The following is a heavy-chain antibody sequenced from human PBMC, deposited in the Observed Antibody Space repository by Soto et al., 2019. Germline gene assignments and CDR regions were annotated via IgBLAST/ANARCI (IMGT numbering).Heavy chain of an antibody. Sequence: EVQLLESGGDLVQPGGSLRLSCAASGFTFTSYAMSWIRQAPVKGLEWVSAITGGGDNTYYADSVKGRFTISSDNSKNTLYLQMNSLRAEDTAFYYCTQDGGSRDWLTVNWGQGTLVTVSS. D-gene: IGHD3-9*01. CDR2: ITGGGDNT. J-gene: IGHJ4*02. CDR3: TQDGGSRDWLTVN. V-gene: IGHV3-23*01. CDR1: GFTFTSYA.